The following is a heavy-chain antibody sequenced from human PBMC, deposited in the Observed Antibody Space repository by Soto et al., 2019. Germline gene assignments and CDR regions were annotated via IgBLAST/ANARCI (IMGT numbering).Heavy chain of an antibody. CDR2: IDPSDSYT. D-gene: IGHD2-2*02. CDR1: GYSFTSYW. Sequence: LKISCKGSGYSFTSYWISWVRQMPGKGLEWMGRIDPSDSYTNYSPSFQGHVTISADKSISTAYLQWSSLKASDTAMYYCASSYCSSTSCYTYYYGMDVWGQGTTVTVSS. V-gene: IGHV5-10-1*01. J-gene: IGHJ6*02. CDR3: ASSYCSSTSCYTYYYGMDV.